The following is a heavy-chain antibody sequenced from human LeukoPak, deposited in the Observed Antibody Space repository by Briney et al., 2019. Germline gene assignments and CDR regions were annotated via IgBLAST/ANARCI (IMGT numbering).Heavy chain of an antibody. CDR3: ARGWGPGYYFDY. CDR2: INHSGST. CDR1: GGSFSGYY. J-gene: IGHJ4*02. D-gene: IGHD7-27*01. Sequence: PSETLSLTCAVYGGSFSGYYWSWFRQPPGKGLEWIGEINHSGSTNYNPSLESRVTISVDTSKNQFSLKLSSVTAADTAVYYCARGWGPGYYFDYWGQGTLVTVSS. V-gene: IGHV4-34*01.